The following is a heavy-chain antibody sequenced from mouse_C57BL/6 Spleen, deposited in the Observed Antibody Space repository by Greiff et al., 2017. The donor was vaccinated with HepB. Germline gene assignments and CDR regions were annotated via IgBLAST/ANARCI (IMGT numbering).Heavy chain of an antibody. D-gene: IGHD2-4*01. J-gene: IGHJ3*01. CDR2: IRLKSDNYAT. V-gene: IGHV6-3*01. Sequence: EVKLMESGGGLVQPGGSMKLSCVASGFTFSNYWMNWVRQSPEKGLEWVAQIRLKSDNYATHYAESVKGRFTISRDDSKSSVYLQMNNLRAEDTGIYYCTEDYDYDPFAYWGQGTLVTVSA. CDR1: GFTFSNYW. CDR3: TEDYDYDPFAY.